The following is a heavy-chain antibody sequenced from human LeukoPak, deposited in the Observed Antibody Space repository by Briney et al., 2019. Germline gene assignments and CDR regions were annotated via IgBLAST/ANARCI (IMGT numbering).Heavy chain of an antibody. CDR3: ARAQLRYYFDY. CDR2: ISAYNGNT. CDR1: GYTFTSYG. V-gene: IGHV1-18*01. J-gene: IGHJ4*02. Sequence: ASVKVSCKASGYTFTSYGISWVRQAPGQGLEWMGWISAYNGNTNYAQKLQGRVTMTTDTSTSTAYMALSSLRSDDTAVYYCARAQLRYYFDYWGQGTLVTVSS. D-gene: IGHD1-1*01.